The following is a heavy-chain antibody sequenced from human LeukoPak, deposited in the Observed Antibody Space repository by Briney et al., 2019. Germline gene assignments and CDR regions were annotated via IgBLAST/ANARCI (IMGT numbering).Heavy chain of an antibody. CDR2: IRYAGTNN. V-gene: IGHV3-30*02. Sequence: GGCLRPSCAASGLTFISYAMHSVGHAAGTGPEWVAFIRYAGTNNYFVHSVQGRFTNSRDDSNNTLYLQMNSLRTEDTAVYYCAKDPLAYNSGWYYFDYWGQGTLVTVSS. J-gene: IGHJ4*02. CDR1: GLTFISYA. D-gene: IGHD6-19*01. CDR3: AKDPLAYNSGWYYFDY.